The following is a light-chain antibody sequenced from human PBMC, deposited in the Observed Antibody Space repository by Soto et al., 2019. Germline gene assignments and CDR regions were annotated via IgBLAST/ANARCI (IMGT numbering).Light chain of an antibody. J-gene: IGKJ5*01. CDR3: QQGYSTSPIT. V-gene: IGKV3-11*01. CDR1: QNVRTF. Sequence: EVVLTQSPATLSLSPGERATLSCRASQNVRTFLDWYQQKPGQAPRLLIYGASNRAPGIPARFSGSGSGTAFTLTISSLEHEDFATYYCQQGYSTSPITFCQGTRVEIK. CDR2: GAS.